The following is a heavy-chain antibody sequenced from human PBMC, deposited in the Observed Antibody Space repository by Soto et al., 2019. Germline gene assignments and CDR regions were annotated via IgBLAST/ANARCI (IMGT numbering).Heavy chain of an antibody. CDR2: VSAYHGQT. J-gene: IGHJ6*02. CDR3: ARDERGQRGYSGYPRDLDDDYGMDV. Sequence: ASVKVSCKASGYTFTGYGIRWVRQAPGQGLEWMGWVSAYHGQTNYAQKLQGRVTMTTDTSTSTAYMELRSLRSDDTAVYYCARDERGQRGYSGYPRDLDDDYGMDVWGQGTTVTVSS. CDR1: GYTFTGYG. V-gene: IGHV1-18*01. D-gene: IGHD5-12*01.